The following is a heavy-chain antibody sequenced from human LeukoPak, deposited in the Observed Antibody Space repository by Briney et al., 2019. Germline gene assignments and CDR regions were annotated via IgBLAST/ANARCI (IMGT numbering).Heavy chain of an antibody. CDR3: ARDQTVAGD. Sequence: PGGSLRLPCAASGFTVSSNYMTWVRQAPGQGLEWVSVIYTDGNTYYADSVKGRFTISRDNSKNTVYLQMNSLRAEDTAVYYCARDQTVAGDWGQGTLVTVSS. D-gene: IGHD6-19*01. J-gene: IGHJ4*02. CDR2: IYTDGNT. V-gene: IGHV3-66*01. CDR1: GFTVSSNY.